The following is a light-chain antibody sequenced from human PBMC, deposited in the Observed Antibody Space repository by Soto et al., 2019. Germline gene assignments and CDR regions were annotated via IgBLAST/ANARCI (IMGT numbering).Light chain of an antibody. J-gene: IGLJ1*01. CDR1: GSDVGGYDY. Sequence: QSVLTQPPSASGSPGQSVTISCTGTGSDVGGYDYVSWYQQHPGKAPKLMIYEVSKRPSGVPDRFSGSKSGNTASLTVSGLQADDEADYFCSSYAGSNNNYVFGTGTKVTVL. CDR3: SSYAGSNNNYV. V-gene: IGLV2-8*01. CDR2: EVS.